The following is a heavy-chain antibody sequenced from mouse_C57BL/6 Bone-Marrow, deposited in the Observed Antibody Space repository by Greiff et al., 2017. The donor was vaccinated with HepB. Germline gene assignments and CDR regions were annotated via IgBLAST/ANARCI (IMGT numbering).Heavy chain of an antibody. CDR3: ARWGITTNYYAMDY. CDR2: IYPGSGST. J-gene: IGHJ4*01. Sequence: VQLQQPGAELVKPGASVKMSCKASGYTFTSYWITWVKQRPGQGLEWIGDIYPGSGSTNYNEKFKSNATLTVDKSSSTAYRQLSILTSEDSAVYYGARWGITTNYYAMDYWGQGTSVTVSS. V-gene: IGHV1-55*01. D-gene: IGHD2-4*01. CDR1: GYTFTSYW.